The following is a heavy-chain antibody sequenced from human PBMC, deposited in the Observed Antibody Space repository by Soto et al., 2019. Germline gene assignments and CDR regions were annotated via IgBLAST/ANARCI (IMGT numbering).Heavy chain of an antibody. CDR2: IYYSGST. CDR3: AGLEACSSRSCYAYFDY. J-gene: IGHJ4*02. CDR1: GGSISSSSYY. Sequence: QLQLQESGPGLVKPSETLSLTCTVSGGSISSSSYYWGWIRQPPGKGLEWIGSIYYSGSTYYNPSLKSRVTIPVHTSKNQFSLKLSYVTAADTAVYYCAGLEACSSRSCYAYFDYWGQGTLVTVS. V-gene: IGHV4-39*01. D-gene: IGHD2-2*01.